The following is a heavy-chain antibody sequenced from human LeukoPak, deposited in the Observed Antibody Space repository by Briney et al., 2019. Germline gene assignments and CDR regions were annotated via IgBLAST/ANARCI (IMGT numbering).Heavy chain of an antibody. CDR3: ARDGQQLVSGGDY. CDR1: GGTFSSYA. Sequence: GASVKVSCKASGGTFSSYAISWVRQAPGQGLEWMGGIIPIFGTANCAQKFQGRVTITADESTSTAYMELSSLRSDDTAVYYCARDGQQLVSGGDYWGQGTLVTVSS. CDR2: IIPIFGTA. J-gene: IGHJ4*02. D-gene: IGHD6-13*01. V-gene: IGHV1-69*13.